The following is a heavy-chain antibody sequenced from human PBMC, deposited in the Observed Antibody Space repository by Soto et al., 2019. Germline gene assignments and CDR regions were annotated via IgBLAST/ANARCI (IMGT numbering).Heavy chain of an antibody. J-gene: IGHJ5*02. CDR2: INTGNGNT. Sequence: ASVKVSCKASGYTFTSYGISWVRQAPGQGLEWMGWINTGNGNTRYSQRFQGRVTLTTDTSASTAYMDLSSLTSEDTAVYYCARAISGYVTWGQGTLVTVSS. CDR1: GYTFTSYG. D-gene: IGHD5-12*01. CDR3: ARAISGYVT. V-gene: IGHV1-18*01.